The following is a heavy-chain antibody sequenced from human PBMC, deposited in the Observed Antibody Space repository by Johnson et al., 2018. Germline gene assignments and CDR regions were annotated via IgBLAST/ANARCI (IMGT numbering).Heavy chain of an antibody. CDR1: GFTFEDYG. D-gene: IGHD2-15*01. J-gene: IGHJ3*02. CDR3: ARDPDAVVVVAANAFDI. V-gene: IGHV3-20*04. CDR2: INWDGGNT. Sequence: QLVESGGGVVRPGESLRLSCAASGFTFEDYGMSWVRQAPGKGLEWISGINWDGGNTRYADSMKGRFTISRDNAKNSLYLAMKSLRAESPVLYYCARDPDAVVVVAANAFDIWGQGTMVTVSS.